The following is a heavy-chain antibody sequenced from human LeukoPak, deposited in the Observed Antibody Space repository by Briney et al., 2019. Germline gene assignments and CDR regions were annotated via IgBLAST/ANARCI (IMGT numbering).Heavy chain of an antibody. Sequence: SETLSLTCTVSGGSISSSSYYWGWIRQPPGKGLEWIGSIYYSGNTYYNPSLKSRVTISVDTSKNQFSLKLRSVTAADTAVYYCARDLPLGRYCSGGSCIGPWGQGTLVTVSS. D-gene: IGHD2-15*01. CDR2: IYYSGNT. CDR1: GGSISSSSYY. CDR3: ARDLPLGRYCSGGSCIGP. V-gene: IGHV4-39*07. J-gene: IGHJ5*02.